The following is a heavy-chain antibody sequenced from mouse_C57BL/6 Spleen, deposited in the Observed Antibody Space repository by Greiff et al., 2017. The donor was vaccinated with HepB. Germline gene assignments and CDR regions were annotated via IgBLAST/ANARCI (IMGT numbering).Heavy chain of an antibody. Sequence: EVHLVESGGGLVKPGGSLKLSCAASGFTFSDYGMHWVRQAPEKGLEWVAYISSGSSTIYYADTVKGRFTISRDNAKNTLFLQMTSLRSEDTAMYYCARKTYYYGSSLYAMDYWGQGTSVTVSS. CDR2: ISSGSSTI. CDR1: GFTFSDYG. J-gene: IGHJ4*01. CDR3: ARKTYYYGSSLYAMDY. V-gene: IGHV5-17*01. D-gene: IGHD1-1*01.